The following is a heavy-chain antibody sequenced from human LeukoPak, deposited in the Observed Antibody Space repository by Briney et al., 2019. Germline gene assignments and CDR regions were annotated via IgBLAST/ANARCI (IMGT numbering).Heavy chain of an antibody. D-gene: IGHD6-19*01. J-gene: IGHJ4*02. V-gene: IGHV3-33*01. CDR2: IWYDGSNK. CDR3: ARSRGSSGLFDY. CDR1: GFTFSSYG. Sequence: QPGGSLRLSCAASGFTFSSYGMHWVRQAPGKGLEWVAVIWYDGSNKYYADSVKGRFTISRDNSKNTLYLQMNSLRAEDTAVYYCARSRGSSGLFDYWGQGTLVTVSS.